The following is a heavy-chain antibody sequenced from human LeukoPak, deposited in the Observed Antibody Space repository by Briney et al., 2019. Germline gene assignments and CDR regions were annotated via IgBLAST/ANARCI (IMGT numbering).Heavy chain of an antibody. CDR3: ATSQCRGGSCYFDY. J-gene: IGHJ4*02. CDR2: IYYSGST. V-gene: IGHV4-31*03. CDR1: GGSISSGGSC. D-gene: IGHD2-15*01. Sequence: SQTLSLTCTVSGGSISSGGSCWSWIRQHPGKGLEWIGFIYYSGSTYYNPSLMSRLTISVDTSKNQFSLKLSSVTAADTAVYYCATSQCRGGSCYFDYWGQGTLVTVSS.